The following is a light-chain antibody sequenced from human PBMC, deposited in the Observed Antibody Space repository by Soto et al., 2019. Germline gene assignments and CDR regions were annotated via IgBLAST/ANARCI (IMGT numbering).Light chain of an antibody. CDR1: QSLLYTPNNYNY. CDR3: QQYYSAPGT. Sequence: DVVMTQFPDSLAVSLGERATLSCKSGQSLLYTPNNYNYLAWYQQKAGQPPKLLIYWASTRESGVPDRFSGSGSGTDFNLTISNLQAEDVAVYFCQQYYSAPGTFGQRDQGGNQT. V-gene: IGKV4-1*01. J-gene: IGKJ1*01. CDR2: WAS.